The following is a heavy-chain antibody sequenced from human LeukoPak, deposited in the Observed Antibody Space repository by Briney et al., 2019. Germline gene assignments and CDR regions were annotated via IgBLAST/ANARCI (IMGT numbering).Heavy chain of an antibody. CDR2: ISGSGGSA. CDR3: AKDRHYGDNR. CDR1: GFTFSSYA. V-gene: IGHV3-23*01. J-gene: IGHJ4*02. D-gene: IGHD4-17*01. Sequence: GGSLRLSCAASGFTFSSYAMSWVRQAPGKGLEWVSAISGSGGSANYADSVKGRFTISRDNSKNTLYLQMNSLRAEDTAVYYCAKDRHYGDNRRGQGTLVTVSS.